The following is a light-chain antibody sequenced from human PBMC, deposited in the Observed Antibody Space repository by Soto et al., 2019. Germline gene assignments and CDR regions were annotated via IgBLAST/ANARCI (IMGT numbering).Light chain of an antibody. Sequence: QSVLTQPASMSGSPGQSITISCTGTSSDIGSYNYVSWYQQHPGRAPKLLIYGVSNRPSGVSDRFSGSKSGITASLTISGLLAEDEADYYCNSYTTNNNVFGTGTKVTVL. V-gene: IGLV2-14*03. CDR3: NSYTTNNNV. CDR2: GVS. CDR1: SSDIGSYNY. J-gene: IGLJ1*01.